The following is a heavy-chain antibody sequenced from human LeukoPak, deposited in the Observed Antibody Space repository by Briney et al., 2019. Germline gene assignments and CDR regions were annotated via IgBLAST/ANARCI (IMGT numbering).Heavy chain of an antibody. V-gene: IGHV4-34*01. CDR1: GGSFNCYY. D-gene: IGHD2-8*01. J-gene: IGHJ4*02. CDR2: INHSGST. CDR3: ARGVGVPAWSFDY. Sequence: SESLSLTCAVYGGSFNCYYWSWIRQRPGKGLEWIGEINHSGSTNYNPSLKRRVTISVDTFKNQFSLKLRSVTAADADVYYCARGVGVPAWSFDYWGQGTLVTVSS.